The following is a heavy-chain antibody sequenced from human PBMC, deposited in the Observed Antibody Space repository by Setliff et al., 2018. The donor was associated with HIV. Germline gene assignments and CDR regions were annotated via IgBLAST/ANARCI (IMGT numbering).Heavy chain of an antibody. V-gene: IGHV4-39*02. J-gene: IGHJ4*02. D-gene: IGHD2-21*02. CDR3: AREGDGIDY. CDR2: IHYTGNT. Sequence: LSLTCTVSGASISTTTYYWGWIRQPPGKGLEWIGSIHYTGNTYNTPSLKSRLTISVDASKNQISLKLTSVTAADTAIYFCAREGDGIDYWGQGILGTVS. CDR1: GASISTTTYY.